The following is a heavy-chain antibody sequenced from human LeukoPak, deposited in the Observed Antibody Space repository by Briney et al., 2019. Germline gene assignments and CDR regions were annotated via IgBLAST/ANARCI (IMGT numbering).Heavy chain of an antibody. Sequence: SETLSLTCAVYGGSFSGYYWSWIRQPPGKGLEWIGEINHSGSTNYSPSLKSRVTISVDTSKNQFSLKLSSVTAADTAVYYCARDRRMSANYDFWSGYSDLDYWGQGTLVTVSS. D-gene: IGHD3-3*01. CDR3: ARDRRMSANYDFWSGYSDLDY. CDR2: INHSGST. CDR1: GGSFSGYY. V-gene: IGHV4-34*01. J-gene: IGHJ4*02.